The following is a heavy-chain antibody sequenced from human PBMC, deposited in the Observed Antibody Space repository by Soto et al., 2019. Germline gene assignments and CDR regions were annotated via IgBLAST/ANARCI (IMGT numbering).Heavy chain of an antibody. CDR2: ISYDGSNK. CDR1: GFTFSSCA. J-gene: IGHJ4*02. D-gene: IGHD3-3*01. V-gene: IGHV3-30-3*01. CDR3: ARDKRDLRFLEWSYYFDY. Sequence: GGSLRLSCAASGFTFSSCAMHWVRQAPGKGLEWVALISYDGSNKYYAFSVKGRFTISRDNSKNTLYLQMNSLRAEDTAVYYCARDKRDLRFLEWSYYFDYWGQGTLVTVSS.